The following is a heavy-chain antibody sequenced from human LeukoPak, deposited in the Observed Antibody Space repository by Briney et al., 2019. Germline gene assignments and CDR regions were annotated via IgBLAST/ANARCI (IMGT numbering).Heavy chain of an antibody. CDR3: AIVDDFRSGYPSSY. J-gene: IGHJ4*02. Sequence: GASVKVSCKASGYTFTSYDINWVRQATGQGLEWMGWMNPNSGNTGYAQKFQGRVTITRNTSISTAYMELSSLRSEDTAVYYCAIVDDFRSGYPSSYWGQGALVNVSS. D-gene: IGHD3-3*01. CDR1: GYTFTSYD. CDR2: MNPNSGNT. V-gene: IGHV1-8*03.